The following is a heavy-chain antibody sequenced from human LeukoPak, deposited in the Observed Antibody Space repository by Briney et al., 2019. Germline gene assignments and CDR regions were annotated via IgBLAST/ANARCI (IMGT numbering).Heavy chain of an antibody. D-gene: IGHD3-22*01. CDR3: ARETYYYDSSGYFQERHFDY. CDR2: INPDSGFT. CDR1: GYKFTDDY. J-gene: IGHJ4*02. V-gene: IGHV1-2*02. Sequence: HWASVKVSCKASGYKFTDDYMHWVRQAPGQGLEFMGWINPDSGFTNYAQKFKGRVTMTRDTSISTAYMELSRLRSDDTAVYYCARETYYYDSSGYFQERHFDYWGQGTLVTVSS.